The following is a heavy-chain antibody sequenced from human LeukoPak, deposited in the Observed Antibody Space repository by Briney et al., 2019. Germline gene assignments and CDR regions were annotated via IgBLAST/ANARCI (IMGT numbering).Heavy chain of an antibody. V-gene: IGHV1-2*04. D-gene: IGHD2-15*01. CDR2: INPNSGGT. CDR3: ARDPGYCSGGSCYSDYYYYGMDV. Sequence: GASVKVSCKASGYTFTGYYMHWVRQAPGQGLEWMGRINPNSGGTNYAQKFQGWVTMTRDTSISTAYMELSRLRSDDTAVYYCARDPGYCSGGSCYSDYYYYGMDVWGQGTTVTVSS. CDR1: GYTFTGYY. J-gene: IGHJ6*02.